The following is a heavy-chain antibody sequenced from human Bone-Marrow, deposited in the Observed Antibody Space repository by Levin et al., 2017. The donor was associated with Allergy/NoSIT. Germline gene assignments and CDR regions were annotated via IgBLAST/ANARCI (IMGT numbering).Heavy chain of an antibody. Sequence: GASVKVSCKASGGTFRNYAINWVRQAPGQGLEWMGRIIPDPGTANYAQKFQGRVTITADTATGTAYMELSSLRFEDTAVFYCARGDNPDIVMLVPAEGGFDSWGQGTLVTVSS. CDR1: GGTFRNYA. CDR3: ARGDNPDIVMLVPAEGGFDS. J-gene: IGHJ4*02. D-gene: IGHD2-15*01. CDR2: IIPDPGTA. V-gene: IGHV1-69*04.